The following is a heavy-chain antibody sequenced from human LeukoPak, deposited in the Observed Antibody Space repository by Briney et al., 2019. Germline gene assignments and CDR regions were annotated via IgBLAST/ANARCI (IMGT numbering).Heavy chain of an antibody. D-gene: IGHD4-17*01. V-gene: IGHV4-59*12. J-gene: IGHJ4*02. CDR2: IYYSGST. CDR1: GGSISSYY. CDR3: AGTVTTRYYFDY. Sequence: SETLSLTYTVSGGSISSYYWSWIRQPPRKGLEWIGYIYYSGSTNYNPSLKSRVTISVDTSKNQFSLKLSSVTAADTAVYYCAGTVTTRYYFDYWGQGTLVTVSS.